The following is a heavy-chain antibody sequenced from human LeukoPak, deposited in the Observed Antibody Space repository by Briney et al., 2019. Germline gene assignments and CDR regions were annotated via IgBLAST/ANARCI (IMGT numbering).Heavy chain of an antibody. V-gene: IGHV3-23*01. CDR3: AKDPGTYYYDSSGLQWYFDL. J-gene: IGHJ2*01. D-gene: IGHD3-22*01. Sequence: PGGSLRLSCAASGFTFSSYAMSWVRQAPGKGLEWVSAISGSGGSTYYADSVKGRFTISRDISKNTLYLQMNSLRAEDTAVYYCAKDPGTYYYDSSGLQWYFDLWGRGTLVTVSS. CDR1: GFTFSSYA. CDR2: ISGSGGST.